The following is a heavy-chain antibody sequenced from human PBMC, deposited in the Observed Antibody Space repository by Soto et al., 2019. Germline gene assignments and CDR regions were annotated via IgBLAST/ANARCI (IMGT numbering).Heavy chain of an antibody. Sequence: SETLSLTCTVSGGSISSGDYYWSWIRQPPGKGLEWIGYIYYSGSTYYNPSLKSRVTISVDTSKNQFSLKLSSVTAADTAVYYCARAASGRFLEWLLTDSYYYGIDVWSQGTTVTSP. V-gene: IGHV4-30-4*01. J-gene: IGHJ6*02. CDR3: ARAASGRFLEWLLTDSYYYGIDV. CDR1: GGSISSGDYY. D-gene: IGHD3-3*01. CDR2: IYYSGST.